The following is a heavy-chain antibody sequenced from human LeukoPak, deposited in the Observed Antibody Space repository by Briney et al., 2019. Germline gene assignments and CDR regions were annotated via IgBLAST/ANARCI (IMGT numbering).Heavy chain of an antibody. Sequence: GGSLGLSCAASGFTFSSYSVNWVRQAPGKGLEWVSYISSSSSTIYYADSVKGRFTISRDNAKNSLYLQMNSLRAEDTAVYYCARTGIAAAGPDFDYWGQGTLVTVSS. CDR1: GFTFSSYS. V-gene: IGHV3-48*01. J-gene: IGHJ4*02. CDR3: ARTGIAAAGPDFDY. D-gene: IGHD6-13*01. CDR2: ISSSSSTI.